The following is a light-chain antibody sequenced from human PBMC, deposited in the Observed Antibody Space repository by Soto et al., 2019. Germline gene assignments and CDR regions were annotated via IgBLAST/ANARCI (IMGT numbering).Light chain of an antibody. CDR1: SSNIRAGYD. CDR3: QPYDSSLSGSYV. J-gene: IGLJ1*01. CDR2: GNS. V-gene: IGLV1-40*01. Sequence: QSVLTQPPSVSGAPGQRVTVSCTGSSSNIRAGYDVHWYQQLPGTAPKLLIYGNSNRPSGVPDRFSGSKSGTSASLAITGLQAEDEADYYCQPYDSSLSGSYVFGTGTKVTVL.